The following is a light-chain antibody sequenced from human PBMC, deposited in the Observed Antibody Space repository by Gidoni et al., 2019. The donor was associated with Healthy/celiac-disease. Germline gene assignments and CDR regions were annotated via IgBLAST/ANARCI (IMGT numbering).Light chain of an antibody. V-gene: IGLV1-40*01. Sequence: QSVLTQPPSVSGAPGQRVTISCTGSSPNVGAGYDVNWYQQLPGTAPKLLMYGNNNRPSGVPDRFSGSKSGTSASLVITGLQAEDEADYYCQSYDSSLSVLYVFGTGTKVTVL. CDR1: SPNVGAGYD. CDR2: GNN. CDR3: QSYDSSLSVLYV. J-gene: IGLJ1*01.